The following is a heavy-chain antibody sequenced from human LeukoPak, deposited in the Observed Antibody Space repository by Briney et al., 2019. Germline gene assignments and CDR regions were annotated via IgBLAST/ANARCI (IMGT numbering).Heavy chain of an antibody. CDR1: GFTFRSYE. Sequence: GGSLRLSCAASGFTFRSYEMNWVRHAPGRGLEWVSHISGGGESTVYPDAVKGRFTISRDNAKNSLYLQMNSLRVEDTGVYYCARRSGRRYEYWGQGTLVTVSS. CDR3: ARRSGRRYEY. D-gene: IGHD5-24*01. V-gene: IGHV3-48*03. CDR2: ISGGGEST. J-gene: IGHJ4*02.